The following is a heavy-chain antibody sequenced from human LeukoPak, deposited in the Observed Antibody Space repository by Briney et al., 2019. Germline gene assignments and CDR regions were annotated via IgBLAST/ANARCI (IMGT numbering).Heavy chain of an antibody. CDR1: GDSW. V-gene: IGHV3-74*01. J-gene: IGHJ4*02. D-gene: IGHD3-10*01. CDR3: ARGDRVIMKH. CDR2: IKTDGSST. Sequence: PGGSLRLSCAGSGDSWMHWVRQVPGKGLVWVSRIKTDGSSTSYADSVKGRFTISNDNAENTLYLQMNSLRAEDTAVYYCARGDRVIMKHWGQGTLVTVSP.